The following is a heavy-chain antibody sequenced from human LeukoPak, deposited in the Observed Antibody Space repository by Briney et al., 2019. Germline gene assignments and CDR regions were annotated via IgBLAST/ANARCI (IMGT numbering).Heavy chain of an antibody. D-gene: IGHD6-6*01. Sequence: GSLRLSCAASGFTFSSYSMNWVRQAPGKGLEWVSYISSSSSTIYYADSVKGRFTISRDNAKNSLYLQMNSLRAEDTAVYYCARDSSSSFSTAWGQGTLVTVSS. V-gene: IGHV3-48*01. J-gene: IGHJ4*02. CDR3: ARDSSSSFSTA. CDR1: GFTFSSYS. CDR2: ISSSSSTI.